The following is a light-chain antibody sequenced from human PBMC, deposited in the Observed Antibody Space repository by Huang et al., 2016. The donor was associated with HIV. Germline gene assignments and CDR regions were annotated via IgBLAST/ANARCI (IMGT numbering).Light chain of an antibody. V-gene: IGKV3-20*01. CDR3: QQYERPPDT. Sequence: EIVLTQSPGTLSLSPGERATLSCRASQSVGIYLAWYQQKPGQAPRLLFYGASTRGTGIPDRCSGGGSGTDFTLSISRLEPEDFAVYYCQQYERPPDTFGPGIKVNIK. CDR1: QSVGIY. J-gene: IGKJ3*01. CDR2: GAS.